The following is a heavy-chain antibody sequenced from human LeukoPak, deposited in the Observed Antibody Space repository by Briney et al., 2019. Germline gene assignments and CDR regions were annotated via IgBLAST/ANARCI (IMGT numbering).Heavy chain of an antibody. CDR1: GGSISSGSYY. CDR2: IYTSGST. CDR3: ARDRTVVTPQVYYYDYMDV. Sequence: SETLSLTCTVSGGSISSGSYYWSWIRQPAGKGLEWIGRIYTSGSTNYNPSLKSRVTISVDTSKNQFSLKLSSVTAADTAVYYCARDRTVVTPQVYYYDYMDVWGKGTTVTVSS. J-gene: IGHJ6*03. V-gene: IGHV4-61*02. D-gene: IGHD4-23*01.